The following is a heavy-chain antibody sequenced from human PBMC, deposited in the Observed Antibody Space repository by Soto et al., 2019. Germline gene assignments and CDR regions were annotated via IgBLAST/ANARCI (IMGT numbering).Heavy chain of an antibody. CDR3: ARAHYGSGSYSGYYYYGMDV. D-gene: IGHD3-10*01. J-gene: IGHJ6*02. CDR1: GFPFSSYS. V-gene: IGHV3-21*01. Sequence: GGSLRLSCAASGFPFSSYSMNWVGQAPGKGLEWVSSISSSSSYIYYADSVKGRFTISRDNAKNSLYLQMNSLRAEDTAVYYCARAHYGSGSYSGYYYYGMDVWGQGTTVTVSS. CDR2: ISSSSSYI.